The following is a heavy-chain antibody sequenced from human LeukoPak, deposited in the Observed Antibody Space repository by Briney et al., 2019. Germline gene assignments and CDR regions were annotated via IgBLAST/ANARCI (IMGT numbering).Heavy chain of an antibody. D-gene: IGHD6-19*01. J-gene: IGHJ4*02. Sequence: GASVKVSCKASGYTFTSYGISWVRQAPGQGLEWMGWISAYNGNTNYAQKLQGRVTMTTDTSTSTAYMELRSLRSDDTAVYYCARVPYSSGWCEGGGYFDYWGQGTLVTVSS. CDR2: ISAYNGNT. CDR1: GYTFTSYG. CDR3: ARVPYSSGWCEGGGYFDY. V-gene: IGHV1-18*01.